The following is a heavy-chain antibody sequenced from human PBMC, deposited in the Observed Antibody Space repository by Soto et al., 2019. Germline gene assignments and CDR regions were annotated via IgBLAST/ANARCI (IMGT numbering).Heavy chain of an antibody. CDR3: ARVESSEWLRYQEYYYMDV. J-gene: IGHJ6*03. D-gene: IGHD5-12*01. Sequence: QVQLVESGGGLVKPGGSLRLSCAASGFTFSDYYMSWIRQAPGKGLEWVSYISSSGSTIYHADSVKGRFTISRDNAKNSLYLQMNSLRAEDTAVYYCARVESSEWLRYQEYYYMDVWGTGTTVTVSS. V-gene: IGHV3-11*01. CDR2: ISSSGSTI. CDR1: GFTFSDYY.